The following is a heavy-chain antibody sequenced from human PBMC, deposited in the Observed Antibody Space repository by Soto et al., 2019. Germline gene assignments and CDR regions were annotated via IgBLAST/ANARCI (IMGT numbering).Heavy chain of an antibody. Sequence: QVQLQESGPGLVKPSETLSLTCTVSGGSISSYYWSWIRQPPGKGLEWIGYIYYSGSTNYNPSLKSRVTISVDTSKNQFSLKLSSVTAADTAVYYCARARDRSGWYVDYWGQGTLVTVSS. CDR1: GGSISSYY. J-gene: IGHJ4*02. CDR3: ARARDRSGWYVDY. D-gene: IGHD6-19*01. V-gene: IGHV4-59*01. CDR2: IYYSGST.